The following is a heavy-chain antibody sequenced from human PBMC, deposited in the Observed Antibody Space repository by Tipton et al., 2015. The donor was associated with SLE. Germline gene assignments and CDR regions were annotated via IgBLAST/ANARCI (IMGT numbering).Heavy chain of an antibody. CDR2: IDRSGRA. Sequence: TLSLTCTVSGGSMSNNNFFWSWLRQHPGKGLEWIGFIDRSGRAYYNPSLKSPVTISVDTSKNQFSLRLRSVTAADTAVYYCARTWSFNWFAPWGQGTLVTVSS. V-gene: IGHV4-31*01. CDR3: ARTWSFNWFAP. CDR1: GGSMSNNNFF. J-gene: IGHJ5*02.